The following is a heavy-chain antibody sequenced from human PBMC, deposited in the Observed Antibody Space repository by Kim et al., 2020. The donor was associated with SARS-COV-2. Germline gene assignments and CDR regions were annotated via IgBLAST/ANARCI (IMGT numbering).Heavy chain of an antibody. J-gene: IGHJ3*02. CDR2: IYYSGST. CDR3: ARGRAMIVVVISVDDAFDI. CDR1: GGSISSSSYY. D-gene: IGHD3-22*01. V-gene: IGHV4-39*01. Sequence: SETLSLTCTVSGGSISSSSYYWGWIRQPPGKGLEWIGSIYYSGSTYYNPSLKSRVTISVDTSKNQFSLKLSSVTAADTAVYYCARGRAMIVVVISVDDAFDIWGQGTMVTVSS.